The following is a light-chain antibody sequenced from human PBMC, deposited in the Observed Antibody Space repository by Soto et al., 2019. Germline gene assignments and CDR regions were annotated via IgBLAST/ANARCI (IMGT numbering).Light chain of an antibody. V-gene: IGKV3-20*01. CDR2: ATS. Sequence: EIVLTQSPGTLSLSPGERATLSCRASKRFHSRYLAWYQQKPGQAPRLLFYATSTRATGIPDRFSASGSGTDFTLTISRLDPEDFAVYYCQQYANSPPYTFGQGTKLEIK. J-gene: IGKJ2*01. CDR1: KRFHSRY. CDR3: QQYANSPPYT.